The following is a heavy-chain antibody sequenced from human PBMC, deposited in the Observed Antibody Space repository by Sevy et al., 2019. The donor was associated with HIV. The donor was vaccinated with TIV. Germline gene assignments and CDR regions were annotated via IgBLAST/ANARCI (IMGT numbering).Heavy chain of an antibody. CDR2: LSFGCVGI. J-gene: IGHJ4*02. D-gene: IGHD2-8*01. CDR3: AREGCTRPHDH. CDR1: GFNFNIYS. V-gene: IGHV3-23*01. Sequence: GGSLRLSCVASGFNFNIYSMSWVRQAPGKGLEWVSTLSFGCVGINHADSLQGRFTMSRDDSKKTVYLEMNSLRAEDTAVYYCAREGCTRPHDHWGQGTLVTVSS.